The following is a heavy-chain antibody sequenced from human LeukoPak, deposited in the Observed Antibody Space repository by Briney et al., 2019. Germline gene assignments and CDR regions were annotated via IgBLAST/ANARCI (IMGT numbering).Heavy chain of an antibody. J-gene: IGHJ4*02. CDR1: GYTFTSYG. Sequence: GASVKVSCKASGYTFTSYGINWVRQAPGQGLEWMGWISAYNGNTDYAQKLQGRVTMTTDTSTSTAYMELRSLRSDDTAVYYCARGGLPVGAAMYYFDYWGQGTLVTVSS. D-gene: IGHD1-26*01. CDR2: ISAYNGNT. V-gene: IGHV1-18*01. CDR3: ARGGLPVGAAMYYFDY.